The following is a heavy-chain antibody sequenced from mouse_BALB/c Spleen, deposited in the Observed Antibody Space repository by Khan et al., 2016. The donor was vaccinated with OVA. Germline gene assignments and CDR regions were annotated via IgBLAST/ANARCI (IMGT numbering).Heavy chain of an antibody. J-gene: IGHJ4*01. Sequence: DLVKPGASVKLSCKASGYTFTSYWINWIKQRPGQGLEWIGRIGPGSGSTSYNEMFTGKATLTADTTYSTAYIQLSSLASEEYAVCIGASSNYYGSSLYAMDYWGQGTSVTVSS. CDR1: GYTFTSYW. CDR3: ASSNYYGSSLYAMDY. D-gene: IGHD1-1*01. V-gene: IGHV1S41*01. CDR2: IGPGSGST.